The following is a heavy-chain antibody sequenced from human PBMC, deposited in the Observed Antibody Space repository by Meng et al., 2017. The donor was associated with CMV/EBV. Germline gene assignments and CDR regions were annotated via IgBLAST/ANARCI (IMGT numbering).Heavy chain of an antibody. V-gene: IGHV4-34*01. CDR2: INHSVST. D-gene: IGHD3-3*01. Sequence: SETLSLTCAVYGGSFSGYYWSWIRQPPGKGLEWIGEINHSVSTNYNPSLKSRVTISVDTSKNQFSLKLSSVTAADTAVYYCARGFGASDFWSGYPTYYYYYYGMDVWGQGTTVTVSS. CDR1: GGSFSGYY. CDR3: ARGFGASDFWSGYPTYYYYYYGMDV. J-gene: IGHJ6*02.